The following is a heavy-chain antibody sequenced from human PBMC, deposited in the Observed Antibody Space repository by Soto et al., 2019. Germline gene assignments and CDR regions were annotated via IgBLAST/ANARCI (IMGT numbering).Heavy chain of an antibody. CDR3: ARSSPAVEYCSGGSCYSQEGPEDY. J-gene: IGHJ4*02. V-gene: IGHV3-11*05. CDR1: GFTFSDYY. CDR2: ISSSSSYT. D-gene: IGHD2-15*01. Sequence: QVQLVESGGGLVKPGGSLRLSCAASGFTFSDYYMSWIRQAPGKGLEWVSYISSSSSYTNYADSVKGRFTISRDNAKNSLYLQMNSLRAEDTAVYYCARSSPAVEYCSGGSCYSQEGPEDYWGQGTLVTVSS.